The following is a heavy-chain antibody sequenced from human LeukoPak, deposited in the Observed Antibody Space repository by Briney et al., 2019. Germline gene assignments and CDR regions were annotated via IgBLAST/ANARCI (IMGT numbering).Heavy chain of an antibody. CDR2: ISSSSSTTI. J-gene: IGHJ3*02. Sequence: GGSLRLSCAASGFTFSIYSMNWVRQAPGKGLEWVSYISSSSSTTIYYADSVKGRFTISRDNAKNSLYLQMNSLRAEDTAVYYCARGGYGSGSYYYAFDIWGQGTMVTVSS. V-gene: IGHV3-48*01. D-gene: IGHD3-10*01. CDR1: GFTFSIYS. CDR3: ARGGYGSGSYYYAFDI.